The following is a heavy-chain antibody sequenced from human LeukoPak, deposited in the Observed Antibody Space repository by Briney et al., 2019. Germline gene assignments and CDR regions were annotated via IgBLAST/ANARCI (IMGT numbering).Heavy chain of an antibody. CDR1: GFTLDDYG. CDR3: ARSRRVSCGGACYSFDY. V-gene: IGHV3-49*03. Sequence: GGSLRLSCTASGFTLDDYGVSWFRQAPGKELEWVGFIRNKAYGGTKEYAASVKGRFTISRDDSKSIAYLQMNSLASEDTAVYYCARSRRVSCGGACYSFDYWGQGTLVTVSS. CDR2: IRNKAYGGTK. J-gene: IGHJ4*02. D-gene: IGHD2-21*02.